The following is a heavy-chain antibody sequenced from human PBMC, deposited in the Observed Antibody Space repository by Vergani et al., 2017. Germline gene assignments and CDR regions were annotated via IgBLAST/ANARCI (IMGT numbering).Heavy chain of an antibody. CDR3: ARGQNYEYVWGSYRGLFDY. CDR2: ISSSGSTI. Sequence: QVQLVESGGGLVKPGGSLRLSCAASGFTFSDYYMSWLRQAPGKGLEWVSYISSSGSTIYYADSVKGRFTISRDNDKNSLYLQINSLRAEDTAVFYCARGQNYEYVWGSYRGLFDYWGQGTLVTVSS. CDR1: GFTFSDYY. J-gene: IGHJ4*02. V-gene: IGHV3-11*01. D-gene: IGHD3-16*02.